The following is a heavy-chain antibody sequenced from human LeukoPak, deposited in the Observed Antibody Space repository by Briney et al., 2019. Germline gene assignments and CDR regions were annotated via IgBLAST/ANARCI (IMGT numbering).Heavy chain of an antibody. D-gene: IGHD6-13*01. CDR2: ISGSGGST. CDR1: GFTFSSYA. J-gene: IGHJ5*02. CDR3: ATELAAAGNNWFDP. Sequence: GGSLRLSCAASGFTFSSYAMSWVRQAPGKGLEWVSAISGSGGSTYYADSVKGRFTISRDNAKNSLYLQMNSLRAEDTAVYYCATELAAAGNNWFDPWGKGTLVTVSS. V-gene: IGHV3-23*01.